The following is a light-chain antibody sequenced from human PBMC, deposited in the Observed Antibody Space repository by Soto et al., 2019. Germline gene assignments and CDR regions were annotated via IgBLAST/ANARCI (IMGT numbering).Light chain of an antibody. Sequence: QSPLTQPASLSASPGQSITISCTGSSSDVGGHEYVSWFQQKPGKAPKIVISEVTNRPSGVSTRFSGSKSGDTASLTISGLQPEDEAVYYCSSYTTNSTLGFGGGTK. J-gene: IGLJ3*02. V-gene: IGLV2-14*01. CDR3: SSYTTNSTLG. CDR2: EVT. CDR1: SSDVGGHEY.